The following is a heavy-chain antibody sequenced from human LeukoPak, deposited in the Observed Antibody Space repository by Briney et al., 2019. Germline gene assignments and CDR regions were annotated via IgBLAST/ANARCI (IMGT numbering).Heavy chain of an antibody. Sequence: SETLSLTCTVSGGSISSGGYYWSWIRQHPGKGLEWIGYIYYSGSTYYNPSLKSRVTISVDTSKNQFSLKLSSVTAADTAVYYCARAPNVGGLLWSGELLSENYFDYWGQGTLVTVSS. CDR1: GGSISSGGYY. V-gene: IGHV4-31*03. D-gene: IGHD3-10*01. CDR2: IYYSGST. CDR3: ARAPNVGGLLWSGELLSENYFDY. J-gene: IGHJ4*02.